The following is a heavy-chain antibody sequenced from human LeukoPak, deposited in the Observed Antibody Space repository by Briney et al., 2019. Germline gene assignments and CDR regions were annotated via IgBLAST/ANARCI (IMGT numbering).Heavy chain of an antibody. V-gene: IGHV3-23*01. CDR2: ISGSAGST. CDR1: GFNFRSCA. J-gene: IGHJ4*02. CDR3: AKDRGGMWEPTCFDY. Sequence: PGGSLRLSCAASGFNFRSCAMSWVRQAPGKGLEWVSGISGSAGSTFYADSVKGRFTISRDNFNNTLYLQMNSLRADDTAVYYCAKDRGGMWEPTCFDYWGRGVLVTVSS. D-gene: IGHD1-26*01.